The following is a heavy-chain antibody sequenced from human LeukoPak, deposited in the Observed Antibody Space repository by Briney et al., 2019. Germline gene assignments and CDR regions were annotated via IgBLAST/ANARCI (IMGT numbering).Heavy chain of an antibody. CDR2: IYYSGST. J-gene: IGHJ5*02. D-gene: IGHD3-22*01. CDR3: ARTVVVVEKWFDP. V-gene: IGHV4-59*12. CDR1: GGSISSYY. Sequence: SETLSLTCTVSGGSISSYYWSWIRQPPGKGLEWIGYIYYSGSTNYNPSLKSRVTISVDTSKNQFSLKLSSVTAADTAVYYCARTVVVVEKWFDPWGQGTLVTVSS.